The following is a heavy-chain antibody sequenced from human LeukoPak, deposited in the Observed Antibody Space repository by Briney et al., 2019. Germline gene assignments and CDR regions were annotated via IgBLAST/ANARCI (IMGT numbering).Heavy chain of an antibody. CDR3: ATRALSGDYYGMDV. CDR2: ITSAGAT. J-gene: IGHJ6*02. CDR1: GFTVTRNY. D-gene: IGHD1-26*01. V-gene: IGHV3-66*01. Sequence: TGGSLTLSCAASGFTVTRNYMSWARLAPGKGLEWVSIITSAGATNYSTSVKGRFTISRDRSKNPVYLEMNSLRAEDTALYYGATRALSGDYYGMDVWGQGTTVTVSS.